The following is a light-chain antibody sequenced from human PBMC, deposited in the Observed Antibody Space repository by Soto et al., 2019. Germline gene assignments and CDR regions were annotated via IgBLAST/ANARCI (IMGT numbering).Light chain of an antibody. V-gene: IGKV3-20*01. CDR3: QQYGDSPLVA. Sequence: EIVLTQSPGTLSLSPGERATLSCRASQSVSSSYLGWYQQTPGQAPRLVISGASRRASGITDRFSGSVSGTDFTLPISRLEPEGLAVYYCQQYGDSPLVAFGPGTKVDIK. CDR1: QSVSSSY. CDR2: GAS. J-gene: IGKJ3*01.